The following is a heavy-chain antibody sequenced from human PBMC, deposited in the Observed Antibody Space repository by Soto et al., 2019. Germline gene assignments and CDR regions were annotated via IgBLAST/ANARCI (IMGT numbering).Heavy chain of an antibody. CDR2: IVVGSVKT. J-gene: IGHJ4*02. Sequence: MQLVQSGPEVKKPGTSVKVSCKASGFTFSSSVVQWVRQARAQRLEGIGWIVVGSVKTNYAQQLQDRVTITRDMSTSKAYMELSSLRSEGTAVYYCAADSSVALVPGNWGQGTLVTVSS. CDR1: GFTFSSSV. D-gene: IGHD2-2*01. CDR3: AADSSVALVPGN. V-gene: IGHV1-58*01.